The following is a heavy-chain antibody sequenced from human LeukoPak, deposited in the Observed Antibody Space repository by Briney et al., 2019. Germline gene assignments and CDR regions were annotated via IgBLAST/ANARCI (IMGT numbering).Heavy chain of an antibody. V-gene: IGHV3-23*01. CDR2: ISGSGDST. CDR3: AKVFRPYDDFFSFDN. D-gene: IGHD3/OR15-3a*01. CDR1: GFTFNTYA. Sequence: GGSLRLSCAASGFTFNTYAMSWVRQAPGKGLEWVSAISGSGDSTYYADSVKGRFTISRDNSKNTLYLQVNSLRAEDTAVYFCAKVFRPYDDFFSFDNWGQGTLVTVSS. J-gene: IGHJ4*02.